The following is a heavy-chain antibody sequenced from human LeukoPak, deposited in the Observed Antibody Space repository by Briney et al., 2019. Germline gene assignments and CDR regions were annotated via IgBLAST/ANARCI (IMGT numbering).Heavy chain of an antibody. D-gene: IGHD1-26*01. J-gene: IGHJ3*02. CDR1: GDSVSRNSAT. CDR2: TYYRSKWYF. V-gene: IGHV6-1*01. CDR3: AGIVRATDAFDI. Sequence: SQTLSLTCAISGDSVSRNSATWNWIRQSPSRGLEWLGRTYYRSKWYFDYSLSVKSRITINPDTSKNQFSLQLSSVTSEDTGVYYCAGIVRATDAFDIWGQGARVTVSS.